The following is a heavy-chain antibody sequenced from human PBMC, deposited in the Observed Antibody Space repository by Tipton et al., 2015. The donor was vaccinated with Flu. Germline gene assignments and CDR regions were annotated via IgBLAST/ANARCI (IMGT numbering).Heavy chain of an antibody. D-gene: IGHD5-12*01. V-gene: IGHV4-59*02. CDR2: VHYSGSS. CDR1: GGFVSSYF. Sequence: LRLSCTVSGGFVSSYFWTWIRQAPGKGLEWIGYVHYSGSSNYSPSLKSRVTISLDASKNQFSLKLSSVTAADTGVYYCAREGHIVVTTSGMDVWGQGTTVTVSS. J-gene: IGHJ6*02. CDR3: AREGHIVVTTSGMDV.